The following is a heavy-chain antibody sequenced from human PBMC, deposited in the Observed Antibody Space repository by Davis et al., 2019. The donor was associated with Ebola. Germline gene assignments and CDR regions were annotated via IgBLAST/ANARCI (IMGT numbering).Heavy chain of an antibody. CDR1: GFTFSSYN. V-gene: IGHV3-48*04. Sequence: PGGSLRLSCAASGFTFSSYNMNWVRQAPGEGLEWISHISSSSDTMYYADSVRGRFTISRDNAKNSLYLQMNSLRVEDTAVYYCARETVNCGGDCLDYWGQGSLVTVSS. CDR2: ISSSSDTM. CDR3: ARETVNCGGDCLDY. D-gene: IGHD2-21*02. J-gene: IGHJ4*02.